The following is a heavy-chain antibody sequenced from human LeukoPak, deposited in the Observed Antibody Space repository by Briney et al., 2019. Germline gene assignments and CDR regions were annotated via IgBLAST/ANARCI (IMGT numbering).Heavy chain of an antibody. CDR1: GGTFSSYA. CDR3: ARDDGECLFDY. D-gene: IGHD4-17*01. J-gene: IGHJ4*02. Sequence: GASVKVSCKASGGTFSSYAISWVRQAPGQGLEWMGRIIPIFGTANYAQKFQGRVTITTDESTSTAYTELSSLRSEDTAVYYCARDDGECLFDYWGQGTLVTVSS. CDR2: IIPIFGTA. V-gene: IGHV1-69*05.